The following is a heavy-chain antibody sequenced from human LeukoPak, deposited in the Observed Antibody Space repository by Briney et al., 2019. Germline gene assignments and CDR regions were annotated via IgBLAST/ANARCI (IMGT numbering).Heavy chain of an antibody. V-gene: IGHV3-66*02. Sequence: GGSLRLSCAASGFTVSSNYMSWVRQAPGKGLEWVSVIYSGGSTYYADSVKGRFTISGDNSKNTLYLQMNSLRAEDTAVYYCARDGRNYYDSSGYPYAEYFQHWGQGTLVTVSS. J-gene: IGHJ1*01. CDR3: ARDGRNYYDSSGYPYAEYFQH. CDR1: GFTVSSNY. D-gene: IGHD3-22*01. CDR2: IYSGGST.